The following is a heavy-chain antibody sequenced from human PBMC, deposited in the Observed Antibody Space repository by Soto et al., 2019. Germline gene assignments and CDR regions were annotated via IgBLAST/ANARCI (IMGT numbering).Heavy chain of an antibody. CDR1: GFTFSSYA. V-gene: IGHV3-23*01. Sequence: GGSLRLSCAASGFTFSSYAMSWVRQAPGKGLEWVSAISGSGGSTYYADSVKGRFTISRDNSKNTLYLRMNSLRAEDTAVYYCAKGNYYDSSGYYFRDAFDIWGQGTMVTVSS. CDR3: AKGNYYDSSGYYFRDAFDI. J-gene: IGHJ3*02. CDR2: ISGSGGST. D-gene: IGHD3-22*01.